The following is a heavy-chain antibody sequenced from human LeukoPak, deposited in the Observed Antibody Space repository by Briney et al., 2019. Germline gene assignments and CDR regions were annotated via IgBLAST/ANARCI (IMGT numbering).Heavy chain of an antibody. CDR3: ATALYSSGWKFDY. D-gene: IGHD6-19*01. V-gene: IGHV1-24*01. J-gene: IGHJ4*02. CDR1: GYTLTELS. CDR2: FDPEDGET. Sequence: ASVKVSCKVSGYTLTELSMHWVRQAPGKGLEWMGGFDPEDGETIYAQKFQGRVTMTEDTSTDTAYMELSSLRSEDTAVYYCATALYSSGWKFDYWGQGTLATVSS.